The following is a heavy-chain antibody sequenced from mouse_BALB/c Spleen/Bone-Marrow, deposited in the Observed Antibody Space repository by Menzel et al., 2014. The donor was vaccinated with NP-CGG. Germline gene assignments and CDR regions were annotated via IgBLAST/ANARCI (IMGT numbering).Heavy chain of an antibody. J-gene: IGHJ2*01. Sequence: EVKLMESGTVLARPGAAVKMSCKASGNTFSNYWMHWVKQRPGQGLEWIGTIYPGNSDTTYNQKFKGKAKLTAVTSTSTAYMELSSLTNEDSAVYYCTTLARSDFDYWGQGTTLTVSS. CDR1: GNTFSNYW. V-gene: IGHV1-5*01. CDR2: IYPGNSDT. CDR3: TTLARSDFDY. D-gene: IGHD3-1*01.